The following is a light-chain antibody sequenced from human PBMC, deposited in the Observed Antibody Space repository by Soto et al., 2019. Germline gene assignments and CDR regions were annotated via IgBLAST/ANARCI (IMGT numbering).Light chain of an antibody. CDR2: ANN. Sequence: QSVLTQPPSASGTPGQRVTISCSGTRSNIGSNTVNWYQQLPGTAPKLLIYANNQRPSGVPDRFSGSKSGTSASLAISGLQSEDEADYYCATRYDTLTGPVFGGGTKLTVL. CDR3: ATRYDTLTGPV. CDR1: RSNIGSNT. J-gene: IGLJ3*02. V-gene: IGLV1-44*01.